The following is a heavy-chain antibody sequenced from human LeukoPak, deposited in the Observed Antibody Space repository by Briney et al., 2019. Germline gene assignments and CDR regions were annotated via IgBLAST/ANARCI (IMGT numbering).Heavy chain of an antibody. V-gene: IGHV3-21*01. CDR2: ISSSSSYI. D-gene: IGHD1-26*01. CDR3: ARDINLRGSYSPYYFDY. CDR1: GFTFSSYS. Sequence: TGGSLRLSCAASGFTFSSYSMNWVRQAPGKGLEWVSSISSSSSYIYYADSVKGRFTISRDNAKNSLYLQMNSLRAEDTAVYYCARDINLRGSYSPYYFDYWGQGNLVTVSS. J-gene: IGHJ4*02.